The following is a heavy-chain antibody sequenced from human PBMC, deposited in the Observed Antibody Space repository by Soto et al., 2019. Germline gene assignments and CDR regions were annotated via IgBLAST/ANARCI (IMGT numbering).Heavy chain of an antibody. CDR3: AGTVSSRERFDGMEV. J-gene: IGHJ6*02. D-gene: IGHD6-13*01. CDR1: GGSISSYY. V-gene: IGHV4-59*01. CDR2: IYYSGIT. Sequence: SETLSLTCTVSGGSISSYYWSWIRQPPGKGLEWIGYIYYSGITNYNPSLKSRVTISVDTSKNQFSLKLSSVTAADTAVYYCAGTVSSRERFDGMEVRGQGTTVT.